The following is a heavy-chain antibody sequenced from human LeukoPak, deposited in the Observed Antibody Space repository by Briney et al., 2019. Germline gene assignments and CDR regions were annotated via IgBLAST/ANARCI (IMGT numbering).Heavy chain of an antibody. CDR2: ISYDGSNK. D-gene: IGHD5-18*01. Sequence: PGRSLRLSCAASGFTFSSYGMHWVRQAPGKGLEWVAVISYDGSNKYYADSVKGRFTISRDNSKNTLYLQMNSLRAEDTAVCYCAKGYSYEHYYGMDVWGQGTTVTVSS. CDR1: GFTFSSYG. J-gene: IGHJ6*02. V-gene: IGHV3-30*18. CDR3: AKGYSYEHYYGMDV.